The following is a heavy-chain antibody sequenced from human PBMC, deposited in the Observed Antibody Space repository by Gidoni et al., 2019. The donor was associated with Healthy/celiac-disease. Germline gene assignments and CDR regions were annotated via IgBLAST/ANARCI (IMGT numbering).Heavy chain of an antibody. CDR3: ARGISTTFGGVIGH. J-gene: IGHJ4*02. V-gene: IGHV3-48*01. D-gene: IGHD3-16*02. CDR1: GFTLSSYS. CDR2: ISSSSSTI. Sequence: EVQVVESGGGLVQPGGSLSLSCEVSGFTLSSYSMNWVRQAPGKGLEWVSYISSSSSTIYYADSVKGRFTISRDNAKNSLYLQMNSLRAEDTAVYYCARGISTTFGGVIGHWGQGTLVTVSS.